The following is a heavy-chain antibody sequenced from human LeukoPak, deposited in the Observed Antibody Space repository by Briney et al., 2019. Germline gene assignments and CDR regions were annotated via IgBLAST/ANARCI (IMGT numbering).Heavy chain of an antibody. CDR3: ARQGQYQLLSTSLHYFDY. V-gene: IGHV5-51*01. CDR2: IYPGDSDT. Sequence: GESLKISCKGSGYSFTSYWIGWVRQMPGKGLEWMGIIYPGDSDTRYSPSFQGQVTISADKSISTAYLQWSSLKASDTAMYYCARQGQYQLLSTSLHYFDYWGQGTLVTVSS. J-gene: IGHJ4*02. CDR1: GYSFTSYW. D-gene: IGHD2-2*01.